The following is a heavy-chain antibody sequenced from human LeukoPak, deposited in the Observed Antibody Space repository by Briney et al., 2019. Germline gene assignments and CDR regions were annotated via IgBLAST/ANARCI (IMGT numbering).Heavy chain of an antibody. CDR1: GGSISYNY. V-gene: IGHV4-59*08. CDR3: ARQTTRSNLSWFRPSSWFDP. Sequence: PSETLSLTCTVSGGSISYNYWTWIRQPPGKGLEWIGYISNSGSAKYNPSLKSRVTISIDTSKNQFSLTLTSVTATDTAMYFCARQTTRSNLSWFRPSSWFDPWGQGTLVTVSS. CDR2: ISNSGSA. J-gene: IGHJ5*02. D-gene: IGHD6-13*01.